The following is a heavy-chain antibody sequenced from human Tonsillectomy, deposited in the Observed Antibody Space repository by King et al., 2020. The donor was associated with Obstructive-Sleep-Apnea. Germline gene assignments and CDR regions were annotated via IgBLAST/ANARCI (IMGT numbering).Heavy chain of an antibody. CDR1: GYTFTNFY. CDR2: IDPSGGGA. CDR3: VSDDYSNSGPLRF. J-gene: IGHJ4*02. D-gene: IGHD6-6*01. V-gene: IGHV1-46*01. Sequence: VQLVESGAEVKKPGASVKVSCKASGYTFTNFYIHWVRQAPGQGLEWMGIIDPSGGGANYAQNFQGGVTMTRDTSTTLVYMELTSLTSEDTAVYYCVSDDYSNSGPLRFWGQGTLVIVSS.